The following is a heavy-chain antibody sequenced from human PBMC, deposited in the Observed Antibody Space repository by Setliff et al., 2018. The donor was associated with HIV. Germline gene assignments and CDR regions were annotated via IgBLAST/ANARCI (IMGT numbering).Heavy chain of an antibody. Sequence: PGGSLRLSCAASGFAFSFYAMNWVRQAPGKGLEWVSSISGSGGSPYYADSVKGRFTISRDNSKNTLYLQMNSLRAEDTAVYYCAKDLVYYDSSGDLDYWGQGTLVTVSS. V-gene: IGHV3-23*01. CDR2: ISGSGGSP. CDR1: GFAFSFYA. J-gene: IGHJ4*02. CDR3: AKDLVYYDSSGDLDY. D-gene: IGHD3-22*01.